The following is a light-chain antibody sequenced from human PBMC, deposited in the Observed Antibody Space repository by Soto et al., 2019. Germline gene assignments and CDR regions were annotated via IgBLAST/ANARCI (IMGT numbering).Light chain of an antibody. CDR2: TNN. J-gene: IGLJ3*02. V-gene: IGLV1-44*01. CDR1: TSNIGSNA. Sequence: QSVLTQPPSASGTPGQRVTISCSGATSNIGSNAINWYQQLPAAAPQLLIYTNNQRPSGVPDRFSGSKSGTSASLAITGLQSEDEADYHCAAWDDSLNALVFGGGTKLTVL. CDR3: AAWDDSLNALV.